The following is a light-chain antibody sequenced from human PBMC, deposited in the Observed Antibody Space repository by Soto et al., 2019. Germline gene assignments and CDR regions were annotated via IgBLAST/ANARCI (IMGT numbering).Light chain of an antibody. J-gene: IGLJ2*01. CDR2: ANN. CDR3: APWDGSLNNVL. V-gene: IGLV1-44*01. CDR1: GSSIGTNT. Sequence: QSVLTQPPSASGTPGQRVSISCSGSGSSIGTNTVNWYRQLPGTAPKLLIYANNQRPSGVPDRFSGSKSGTSASLAISGLQSEDEAEYYCAPWDGSLNNVLFGGGTKLTVL.